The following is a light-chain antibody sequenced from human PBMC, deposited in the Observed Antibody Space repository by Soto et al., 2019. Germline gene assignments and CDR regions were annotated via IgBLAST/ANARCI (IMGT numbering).Light chain of an antibody. CDR3: SSYTSSSTWV. V-gene: IGLV2-14*01. CDR2: EVS. J-gene: IGLJ3*02. CDR1: SSDVGGYNY. Sequence: QSVLTQPASVSGSPGQSSTISCTGTSSDVGGYNYVSWYQQHPGKAPKLMIYEVSNRPSGVSNRFSGSKSGNTASLTISGLQGEDEADYYCSSYTSSSTWVFGGGTQLTVL.